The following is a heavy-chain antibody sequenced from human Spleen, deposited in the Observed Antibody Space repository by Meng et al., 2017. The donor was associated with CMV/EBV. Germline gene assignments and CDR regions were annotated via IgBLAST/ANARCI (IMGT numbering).Heavy chain of an antibody. J-gene: IGHJ5*02. V-gene: IGHV3-9*01. CDR3: AKGGYGSGSLNWFDP. CDR2: ISWNSGSI. Sequence: GGSLRLSCAASGFTFDDYAMHWVRQAPGKGLEWVSGISWNSGSIGYADSVKGRFTISRDNAKNSLYLQMNSLRAEDTALYYCAKGGYGSGSLNWFDPWGQGTLVTVS. D-gene: IGHD3-10*01. CDR1: GFTFDDYA.